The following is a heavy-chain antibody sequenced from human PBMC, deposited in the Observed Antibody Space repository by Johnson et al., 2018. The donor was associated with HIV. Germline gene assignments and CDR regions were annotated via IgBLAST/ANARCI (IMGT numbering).Heavy chain of an antibody. D-gene: IGHD3-22*01. Sequence: QVQLVESGGGVVQPGRSLRLSCAASGFTFSSYAMHWVRQAPGKGLEWVAVISYDGSNKYYADSVKGRFTISRDNSKNTVYLQMNSLRAEDTAVYYCARDYYDSSGYHHAFDIWG. J-gene: IGHJ3*02. V-gene: IGHV3-30-3*01. CDR2: ISYDGSNK. CDR3: ARDYYDSSGYHHAFDI. CDR1: GFTFSSYA.